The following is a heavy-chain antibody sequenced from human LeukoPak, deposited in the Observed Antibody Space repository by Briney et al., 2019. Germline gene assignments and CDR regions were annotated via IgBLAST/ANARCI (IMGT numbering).Heavy chain of an antibody. V-gene: IGHV3-23*01. CDR1: GFTFSSYA. D-gene: IGHD2-2*01. Sequence: PGGSLRLSCAASGFTFSSYAMSWVRQAPGKGLEWVSAISGSGGSTYHADSVKGRFTTSRDNSKNTLYLQMNSLRAEDTAVYYCATSGGYCSSASCPTKNWGQGTLVTVSS. CDR3: ATSGGYCSSASCPTKN. CDR2: ISGSGGST. J-gene: IGHJ4*02.